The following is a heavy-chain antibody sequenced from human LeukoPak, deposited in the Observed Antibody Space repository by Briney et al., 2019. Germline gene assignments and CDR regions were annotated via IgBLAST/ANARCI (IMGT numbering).Heavy chain of an antibody. CDR3: ARADYGSDRAYNFDY. J-gene: IGHJ4*02. CDR2: IYYSGST. V-gene: IGHV4-30-4*01. CDR1: GGSISSGDYY. Sequence: SETLSLTCTVSGGSISSGDYYWSWIRQPPGKGLEWIGYIYYSGSTYYNPSLKSRVTISVDTSKNQFSLKLSSVTAADAAVYYCARADYGSDRAYNFDYWGQGTLVTVSS. D-gene: IGHD4-17*01.